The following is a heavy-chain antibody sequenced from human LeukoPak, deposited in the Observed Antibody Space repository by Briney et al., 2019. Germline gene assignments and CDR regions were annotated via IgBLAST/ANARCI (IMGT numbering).Heavy chain of an antibody. Sequence: GGSLRLSCAASGFTFSIYAMSWVRQAPGKGLEWVSAISGSGGSTYYADSVKGRFTISRDNSKNTLYLQMNSLRAEDTAVYYCAQCIVGATAPFDYWGQGTLVTVSS. CDR3: AQCIVGATAPFDY. J-gene: IGHJ4*02. CDR1: GFTFSIYA. D-gene: IGHD1-26*01. V-gene: IGHV3-23*01. CDR2: ISGSGGST.